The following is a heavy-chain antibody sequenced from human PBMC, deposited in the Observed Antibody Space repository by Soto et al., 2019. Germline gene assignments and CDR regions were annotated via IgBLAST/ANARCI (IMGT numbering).Heavy chain of an antibody. V-gene: IGHV3-23*01. CDR3: ASRRITIFGETHIDV. Sequence: EVQLLESGGGLVQPGGSLRLSCAASGFTFSSYAMSWVRQAPGKGLEWFSAISGSGGSTYYADSVKGRFTISRDNSKKTMYLQINSLRAEETAVYYCASRRITIFGETHIDVWGQGTTVTVSS. CDR1: GFTFSSYA. CDR2: ISGSGGST. J-gene: IGHJ6*02. D-gene: IGHD3-3*01.